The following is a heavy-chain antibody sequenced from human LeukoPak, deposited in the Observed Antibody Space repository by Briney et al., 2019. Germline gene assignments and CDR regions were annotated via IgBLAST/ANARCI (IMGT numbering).Heavy chain of an antibody. V-gene: IGHV3-20*04. CDR1: GFTFDDYG. Sequence: PGGSLRLSCAASGFTFDDYGMSWVRQAPGKWLEWVSGINWNGGSTGYADSVKGRFTISRDNAKNSLYLQMNSLRAEDTALYYCARADTGVVAATPDYWGQGTLVTVSS. CDR3: ARADTGVVAATPDY. D-gene: IGHD2-15*01. CDR2: INWNGGST. J-gene: IGHJ4*02.